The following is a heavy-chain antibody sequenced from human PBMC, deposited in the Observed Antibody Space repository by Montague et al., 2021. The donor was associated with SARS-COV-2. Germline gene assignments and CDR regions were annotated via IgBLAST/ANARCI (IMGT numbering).Heavy chain of an antibody. D-gene: IGHD3-3*01. Sequence: SETLSLTCTVSGGSISSYYWSWIRQPPGKGLEWIGYIYYSGSTNYNPSLKSRVTISVDTSKNQFSLKLSSVTAADTAVYYCASQVPDFWGGIDYRGQGTLVTVSS. J-gene: IGHJ4*02. CDR3: ASQVPDFWGGIDY. V-gene: IGHV4-59*01. CDR2: IYYSGST. CDR1: GGSISSYY.